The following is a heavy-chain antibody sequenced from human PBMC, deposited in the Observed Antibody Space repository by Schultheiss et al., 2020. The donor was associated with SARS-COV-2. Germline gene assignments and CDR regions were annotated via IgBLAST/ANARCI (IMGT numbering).Heavy chain of an antibody. Sequence: SETLSLTCAVSGGSISSSNWWSWVRQPPGKGLEWIGEINHSGSTYYNPSLKSRVTISVDTSKNQFSLKLSSVTAADTAVYYCARSPMVRGVMGRYFDYWGQGTLVTVSS. V-gene: IGHV4-4*02. CDR1: GGSISSSNW. J-gene: IGHJ4*02. CDR3: ARSPMVRGVMGRYFDY. CDR2: INHSGST. D-gene: IGHD3-10*01.